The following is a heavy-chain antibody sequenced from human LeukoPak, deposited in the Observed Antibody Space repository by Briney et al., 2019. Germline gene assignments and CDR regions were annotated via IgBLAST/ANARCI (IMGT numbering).Heavy chain of an antibody. J-gene: IGHJ4*02. CDR3: ARDPPPDDTSGYLDY. CDR1: GFTISNCW. V-gene: IGHV3-7*04. Sequence: PGGSLRLSCSASGFTISNCWMTWVRQAPGKGLEWVANMNHDGSRIYYVDSVKGRFTISRDNAKNSLHLRMNSLRAEDTAVYYCARDPPPDDTSGYLDYWGQGALVTVSS. CDR2: MNHDGSRI. D-gene: IGHD3-22*01.